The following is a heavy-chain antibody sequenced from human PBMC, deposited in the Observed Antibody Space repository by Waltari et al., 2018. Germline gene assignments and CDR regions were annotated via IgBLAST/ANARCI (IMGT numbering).Heavy chain of an antibody. V-gene: IGHV3-21*01. CDR2: ISSTCHYI. CDR3: ARGFWFTTVTTFTWFDP. D-gene: IGHD4-17*01. J-gene: IGHJ5*02. CDR1: GFTFSSYS. Sequence: EEQLVESGGDLVKPGGSLRLSCAGSGFTFSSYSMNWVRQAPGKGREWVSSISSTCHYIYYADSVRGRFTISRDNANNSLYLQMNNLRADDTAIYYCARGFWFTTVTTFTWFDPWGQGTLVTVSS.